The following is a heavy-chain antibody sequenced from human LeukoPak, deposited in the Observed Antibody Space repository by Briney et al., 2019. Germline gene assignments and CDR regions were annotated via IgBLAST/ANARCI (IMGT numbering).Heavy chain of an antibody. J-gene: IGHJ6*02. D-gene: IGHD5-12*01. V-gene: IGHV3-33*01. CDR3: ARGLRRDGYIIRVSHYYYGMDV. CDR1: GFTFSSYG. CDR2: IWYDGSNK. Sequence: PGGSLRLSCAASGFTFSSYGMHWVRQAPGKGLEWVAVIWYDGSNKYYADSVKGRFTISRDNSKNTLYLQMNSLRSEDTAVYYCARGLRRDGYIIRVSHYYYGMDVWGQGTTVTVSS.